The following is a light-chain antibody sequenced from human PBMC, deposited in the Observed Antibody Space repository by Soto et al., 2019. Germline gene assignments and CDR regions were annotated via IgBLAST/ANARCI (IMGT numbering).Light chain of an antibody. CDR3: CSYAGTYTHV. Sequence: LTQPRSVSGSPGQSVTFSCTGTSSDVGAYIYVSWYQQHPGKAPKLIIYDVIKRPSGVPDRFSGSKSGNTASLTISGLQAEDEADYYCCSYAGTYTHVFGTGTKVTV. J-gene: IGLJ1*01. CDR1: SSDVGAYIY. V-gene: IGLV2-11*01. CDR2: DVI.